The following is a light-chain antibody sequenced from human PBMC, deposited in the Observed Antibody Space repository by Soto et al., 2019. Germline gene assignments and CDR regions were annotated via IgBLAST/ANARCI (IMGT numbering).Light chain of an antibody. CDR2: DVS. CDR3: QQRTDWPLT. Sequence: EIVLTQSPATLSLSPGERTTLSCWASQSVSNSLAWNQQRPGQSPRLLIYDVSTSATGIPARFGGSGSGTDFTLTISSLETEDLAVYYCQQRTDWPLTFGGGTKVEI. CDR1: QSVSNS. V-gene: IGKV3-11*01. J-gene: IGKJ4*01.